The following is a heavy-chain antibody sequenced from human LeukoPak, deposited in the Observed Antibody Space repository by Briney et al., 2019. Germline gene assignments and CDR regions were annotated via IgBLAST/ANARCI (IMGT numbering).Heavy chain of an antibody. CDR3: ARFETRDWVTQRSDTSDI. D-gene: IGHD2-21*01. CDR2: ISSSSGYT. V-gene: IGHV3-11*06. Sequence: KPGGSLRLSCAASGFTFSDYYMGWIRQAPGKGLDWVSYISSSSGYTNYADSLKGRLTISRDNAKNSLFLQMNSLRVEDTAVYYCARFETRDWVTQRSDTSDIWGQGTRVTVAS. CDR1: GFTFSDYY. J-gene: IGHJ3*02.